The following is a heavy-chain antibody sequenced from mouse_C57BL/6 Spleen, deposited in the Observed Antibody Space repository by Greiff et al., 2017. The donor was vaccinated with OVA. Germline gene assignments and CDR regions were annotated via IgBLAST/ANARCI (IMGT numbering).Heavy chain of an antibody. CDR1: GFNIKDYY. CDR3: ARSKLGYFDY. J-gene: IGHJ2*01. Sequence: VQLKESGAELVKPGASVKLSCTASGFNIKDYYMHWVKQRTEQGLEWIGRIDPEDGETKYATKFQGKATITADTSSNTAYLQLSSLTSEDTAVYYCARSKLGYFDYWGQGTTLTVSS. D-gene: IGHD3-3*01. CDR2: IDPEDGET. V-gene: IGHV14-2*01.